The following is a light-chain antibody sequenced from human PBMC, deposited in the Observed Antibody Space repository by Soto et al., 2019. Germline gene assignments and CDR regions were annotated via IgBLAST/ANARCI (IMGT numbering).Light chain of an antibody. CDR3: QQRSNWPPLIS. Sequence: EIVLTQSPDTLSLSPGERATLSCMSSQSVTTYVAWYQQKPGPAPRLLIYDASNRATGIPARFSGSGSGTDFTRTISSLEPEDFAVYYCQQRSNWPPLISFGQGTRLEIK. CDR1: QSVTTY. J-gene: IGKJ5*01. CDR2: DAS. V-gene: IGKV3-11*01.